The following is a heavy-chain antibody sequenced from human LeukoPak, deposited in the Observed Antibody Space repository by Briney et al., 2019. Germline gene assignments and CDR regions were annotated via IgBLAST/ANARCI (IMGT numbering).Heavy chain of an antibody. V-gene: IGHV3-23*01. Sequence: PGGSLRLSCAASGFTLGSAYAMTWVRQAPGKGLEWVSLISASGSATYYADSVRGRFAISRDISKNTLFLQMSSLRTEDTAVYYCAKGTLFGVVTSFDFWGQGTLVTVSS. J-gene: IGHJ4*02. CDR1: GFTLGSAYA. CDR2: ISASGSAT. CDR3: AKGTLFGVVTSFDF. D-gene: IGHD3-3*01.